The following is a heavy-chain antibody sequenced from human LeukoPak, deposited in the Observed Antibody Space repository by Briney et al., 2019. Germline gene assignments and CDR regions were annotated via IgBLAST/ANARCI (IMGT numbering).Heavy chain of an antibody. J-gene: IGHJ3*02. V-gene: IGHV1-8*01. Sequence: ASVKVSCKASGYTFTSYNINWVRQATGQGLEWMGWMNPNSGNTGYAQKFQGRVTITADESTSTAYMELSSLRSEDTAVYYCARAIYSYGSAEDAFDIWGQGTMVTVSS. CDR1: GYTFTSYN. CDR2: MNPNSGNT. CDR3: ARAIYSYGSAEDAFDI. D-gene: IGHD5-18*01.